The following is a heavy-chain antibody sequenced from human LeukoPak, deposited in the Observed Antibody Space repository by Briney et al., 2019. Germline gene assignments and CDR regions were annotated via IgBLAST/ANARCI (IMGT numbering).Heavy chain of an antibody. D-gene: IGHD2-2*01. Sequence: GSLRLSCAASGFSFSSYWMHLVRQAPGKGLVWVSRINSDGSITTYADSVKGRFTISRDNAKNTLYLQMNSLRAEDTAVYYCARDRVYCGSTSCYAYYFDYWGQGTLVTVSS. V-gene: IGHV3-74*01. CDR2: INSDGSIT. CDR1: GFSFSSYW. J-gene: IGHJ4*02. CDR3: ARDRVYCGSTSCYAYYFDY.